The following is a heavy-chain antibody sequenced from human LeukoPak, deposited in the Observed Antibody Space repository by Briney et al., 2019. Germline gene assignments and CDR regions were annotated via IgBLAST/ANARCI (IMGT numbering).Heavy chain of an antibody. Sequence: GASVKGSCKASGYTFTSYDINWVRQATGQGLEWMGWMNPNSGNTGYAQKFQARGTITKNTSISTAYMELSSLRYEDTAVSSCARAPPFWSGFGYYYYYYMDVWGKGTTVTVSS. D-gene: IGHD3-3*01. CDR2: MNPNSGNT. CDR3: ARAPPFWSGFGYYYYYYMDV. J-gene: IGHJ6*03. CDR1: GYTFTSYD. V-gene: IGHV1-8*03.